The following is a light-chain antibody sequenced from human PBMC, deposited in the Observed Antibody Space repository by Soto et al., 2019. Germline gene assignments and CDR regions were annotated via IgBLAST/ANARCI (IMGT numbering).Light chain of an antibody. CDR1: QSLLYRDGYNY. CDR2: LGG. Sequence: DIVMAQSPLSLPVTPGEPASISCRSSQSLLYRDGYNYLEWYLQKPGQSPQLLVYLGGNRASGVPDRFSGSESGTDFTLKISRVEAEDVGVYYCMQVLQTPLTFGGGTKVEIK. V-gene: IGKV2-28*01. J-gene: IGKJ4*01. CDR3: MQVLQTPLT.